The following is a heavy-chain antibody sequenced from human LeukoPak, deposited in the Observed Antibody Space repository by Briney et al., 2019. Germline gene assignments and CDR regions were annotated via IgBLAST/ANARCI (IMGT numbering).Heavy chain of an antibody. V-gene: IGHV1-2*06. J-gene: IGHJ3*02. CDR1: GYTFTSYY. Sequence: SVKVSCKASGYTFTSYYMHWVRQAPGQGVEWMGRINPNSGGTNYAQKFQGRVTMTRDTSISTAYMELSRLRSDDTAVYYCAEGSSGWYDAFDIWGQGTMVTVSS. CDR3: AEGSSGWYDAFDI. CDR2: INPNSGGT. D-gene: IGHD6-19*01.